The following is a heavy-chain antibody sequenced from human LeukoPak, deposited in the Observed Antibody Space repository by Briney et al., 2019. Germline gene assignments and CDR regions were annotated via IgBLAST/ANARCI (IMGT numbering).Heavy chain of an antibody. D-gene: IGHD2-2*01. CDR1: GFTFSSYA. Sequence: GGSLTLSCAASGFTFSSYAMSWLRQAPGKAREWVSAISGRGGSTYYADSVKGRFTISRDNSKNTMYLQMNRLRAEDTAVYYCAKGPRYCSSTSCYFFDYWGQGTLVTVSS. J-gene: IGHJ4*02. V-gene: IGHV3-23*01. CDR2: ISGRGGST. CDR3: AKGPRYCSSTSCYFFDY.